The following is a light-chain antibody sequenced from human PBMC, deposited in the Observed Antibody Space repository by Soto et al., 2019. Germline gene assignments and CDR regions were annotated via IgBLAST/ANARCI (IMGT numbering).Light chain of an antibody. CDR2: DVS. V-gene: IGLV2-14*01. CDR3: RSYTSSSTYVV. Sequence: QSALTQPASVSGSPGQSITISCTGTSSDVGGYNYVSWYQQHPGKAPKLMIYDVSNRPSGVSNRFSGSKSGNTASLTISGRQADDEADYYCRSYTSSSTYVVFGGGTKVTVL. J-gene: IGLJ2*01. CDR1: SSDVGGYNY.